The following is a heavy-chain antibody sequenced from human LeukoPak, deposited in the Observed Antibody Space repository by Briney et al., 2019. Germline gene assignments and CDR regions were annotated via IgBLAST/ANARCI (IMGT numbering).Heavy chain of an antibody. Sequence: GGSLRLSCAASGFTFSSYAMSWARQAPGKGLEWVSYISSSGSTIYYADSVKGRFTISRDNAKNSLYLQMNSLRAEDTAVYYCARDRRPDNWNDLFDYWGQGTLVTVSS. D-gene: IGHD1-20*01. J-gene: IGHJ4*02. CDR3: ARDRRPDNWNDLFDY. CDR1: GFTFSSYA. V-gene: IGHV3-48*04. CDR2: ISSSGSTI.